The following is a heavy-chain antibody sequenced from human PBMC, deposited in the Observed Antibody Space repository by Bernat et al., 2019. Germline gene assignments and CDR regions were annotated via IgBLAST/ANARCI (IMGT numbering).Heavy chain of an antibody. Sequence: QVQLQESGPGLVKPSETLSLICTVSGGSINRGGYYWSWIRQSPEKGLEWIGYIYYTGSTYYNPALKSRVTISIDTSQNQFSLKVTSVTVADTALYYCARVTAGINRKFVSWGQGTLVAVSS. J-gene: IGHJ4*02. CDR2: IYYTGST. V-gene: IGHV4-30-4*01. CDR3: ARVTAGINRKFVS. CDR1: GGSINRGGYY. D-gene: IGHD3-3*02.